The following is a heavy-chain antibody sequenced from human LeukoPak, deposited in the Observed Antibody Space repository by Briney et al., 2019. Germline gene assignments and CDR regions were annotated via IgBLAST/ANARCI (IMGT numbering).Heavy chain of an antibody. CDR1: GFSLSTSGVG. Sequence: SGPTLVKPTQTLTLTCTFSGFSLSTSGVGVGWIRQPPGKALEWLALIYWNDDKRYSPSLKSRLTITKDTSKNQVVLTMTNMDPVDTATYYCAHSIPNYDFWSGYLGGLYDYWGQGTLVTVSS. CDR2: IYWNDDK. V-gene: IGHV2-5*01. D-gene: IGHD3-3*01. J-gene: IGHJ4*02. CDR3: AHSIPNYDFWSGYLGGLYDY.